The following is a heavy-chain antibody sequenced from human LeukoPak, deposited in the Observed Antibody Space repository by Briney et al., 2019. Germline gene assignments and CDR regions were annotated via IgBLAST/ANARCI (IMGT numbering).Heavy chain of an antibody. J-gene: IGHJ3*02. CDR3: ARYQGGSYFYDAFDI. V-gene: IGHV4-59*08. Sequence: SETLSLTCDVSGVSISSYHLSWIRQPPGKGLGWIGSIYYSGSSNYNPSPKNRVFISAYTSTNHISLHPISVTAADAAVYYCARYQGGSYFYDAFDIWGQGTMVTVSS. CDR2: IYYSGSS. CDR1: GVSISSYH. D-gene: IGHD1-26*01.